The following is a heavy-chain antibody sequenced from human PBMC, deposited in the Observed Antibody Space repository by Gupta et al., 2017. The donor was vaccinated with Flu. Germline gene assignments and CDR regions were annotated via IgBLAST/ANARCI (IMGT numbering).Heavy chain of an antibody. CDR3: ARTGRSTSRWFDP. V-gene: IGHV4-34*01. J-gene: IGHJ5*02. D-gene: IGHD2-2*01. CDR2: INHSGST. Sequence: LRQPPGKGLEWIGEINHSGSTNYNPSLKSRVTISVDTSKNQFSLKLSSVTAADTAVYYCARTGRSTSRWFDPWGQGTLVTVSS.